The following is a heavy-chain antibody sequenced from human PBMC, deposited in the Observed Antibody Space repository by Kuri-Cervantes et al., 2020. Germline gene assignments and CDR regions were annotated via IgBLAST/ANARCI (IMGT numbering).Heavy chain of an antibody. D-gene: IGHD6-6*01. V-gene: IGHV4-38-2*02. Sequence: SETLSLTCAVSGYSINIGSYWGWIRQSPGKGLEWIGSIYHSGSTYYNPSLRSRVTISVDKSKNQFSLKLSSVTAADTAVYYCARDIGEVAARPLNWFDPWGQGTLVTVSS. CDR2: IYHSGST. CDR1: GYSINIGSY. CDR3: ARDIGEVAARPLNWFDP. J-gene: IGHJ5*02.